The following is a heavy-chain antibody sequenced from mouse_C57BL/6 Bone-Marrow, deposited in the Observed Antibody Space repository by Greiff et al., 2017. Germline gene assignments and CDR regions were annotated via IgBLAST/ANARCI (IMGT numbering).Heavy chain of an antibody. J-gene: IGHJ2*01. CDR3: ARKRGDYFDY. CDR2: IDPSDSYT. CDR1: GYTFTGYW. V-gene: IGHV1-69*01. Sequence: VQLQQSGAELMKPGASVKLSCKATGYTFTGYWMHWVKQRPGQGLEWIGEIDPSDSYTNYNQKFKGKSTLTVDKSSSTAYMQLSSLTSEDSAVYYCARKRGDYFDYWGQGTTLTVSS.